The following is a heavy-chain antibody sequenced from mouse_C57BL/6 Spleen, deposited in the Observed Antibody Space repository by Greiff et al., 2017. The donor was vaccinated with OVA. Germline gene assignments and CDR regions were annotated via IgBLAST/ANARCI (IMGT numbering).Heavy chain of an antibody. CDR3: ARHPITTDYFDY. Sequence: EVQLVESGGGLVKPGGSLKLSCAASGFTFSSYTMSWVRQTPEKRLEWVATISGGGGNTYYPDSVKGRFTISRDNAKNTLYLQMSSLRSEDTALYYCARHPITTDYFDYWGQGTTLTVSS. J-gene: IGHJ2*01. V-gene: IGHV5-9*01. CDR2: ISGGGGNT. CDR1: GFTFSSYT. D-gene: IGHD1-2*01.